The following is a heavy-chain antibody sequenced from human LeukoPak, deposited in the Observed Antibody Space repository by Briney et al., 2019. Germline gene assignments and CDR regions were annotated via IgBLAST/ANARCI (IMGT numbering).Heavy chain of an antibody. CDR3: AREVGSDTGLGQFDP. Sequence: SETLSLTCTVSGGSISSYYWSWIRQPPGKGLEWIGYIYYSGSTNYNPSLKSRVTMSVDTSKNQFSLKLSSVTAADTAVYYCAREVGSDTGLGQFDPWGQGTLVTVSS. CDR1: GGSISSYY. J-gene: IGHJ5*02. D-gene: IGHD3-3*01. V-gene: IGHV4-59*12. CDR2: IYYSGST.